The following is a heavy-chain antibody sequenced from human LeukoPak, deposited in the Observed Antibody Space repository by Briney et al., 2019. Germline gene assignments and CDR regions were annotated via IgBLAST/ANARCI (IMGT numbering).Heavy chain of an antibody. V-gene: IGHV4-59*01. Sequence: SETLSLTCTVSGGSISSYYWSWIRQPPGKGLEWIGYIYYSGSTNYNPSLKSRVTISVDTSKNQFSLKLSSVTAADTAVYYCARIGYSYASDYWGQGTLVTVYS. D-gene: IGHD5-18*01. CDR3: ARIGYSYASDY. CDR2: IYYSGST. CDR1: GGSISSYY. J-gene: IGHJ4*02.